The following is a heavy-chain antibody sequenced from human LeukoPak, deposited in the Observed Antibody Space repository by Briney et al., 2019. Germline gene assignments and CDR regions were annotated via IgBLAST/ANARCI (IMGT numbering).Heavy chain of an antibody. CDR3: ARDNSGYYTIFDY. Sequence: ASVTVSCKASGYTFTSYYIHWVRQAPGQGLEWMGVINPSGGSTNYAQKFQGRVTMTRDTTTSTVYMELSSLRSEDTAVYYCARDNSGYYTIFDYWGQGTLVTVSS. CDR2: INPSGGST. J-gene: IGHJ4*02. D-gene: IGHD3-3*01. CDR1: GYTFTSYY. V-gene: IGHV1-46*01.